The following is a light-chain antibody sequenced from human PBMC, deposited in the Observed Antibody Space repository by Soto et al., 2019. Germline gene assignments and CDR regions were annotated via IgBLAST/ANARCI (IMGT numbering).Light chain of an antibody. V-gene: IGKV3D-20*02. Sequence: IVLTQSPGTLSLSPGERATISCKTSQSSGSNFLAWYQQKPGQAPRLLIYASSNRATGIPDRFSGSASGADFTLTISRLEPEDFAVYYCQQRSNWPITFGQGTRLEIK. CDR2: ASS. J-gene: IGKJ5*01. CDR3: QQRSNWPIT. CDR1: QSSGSNF.